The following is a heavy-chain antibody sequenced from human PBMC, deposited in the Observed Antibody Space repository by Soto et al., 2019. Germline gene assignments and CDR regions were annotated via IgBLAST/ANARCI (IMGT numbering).Heavy chain of an antibody. CDR1: GVSITSGDYY. CDR2: IYYRGNT. CDR3: TRDRGGLGH. D-gene: IGHD3-10*01. J-gene: IGHJ4*02. V-gene: IGHV4-30-4*01. Sequence: TSETLSLTCTVSGVSITSGDYYWNWIRQPPGKGLEWIGNIYYRGNTYYNPSLKSRVTISLDTSRNQFSLQLSSVTPEDTAVYYCTRDRGGLGHWGQGTLVTVSS.